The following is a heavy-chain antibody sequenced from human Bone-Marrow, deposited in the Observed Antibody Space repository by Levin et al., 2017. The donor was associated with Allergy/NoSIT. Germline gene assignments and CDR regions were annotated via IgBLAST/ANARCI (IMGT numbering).Heavy chain of an antibody. CDR3: AKGEQWLTRHIFDH. J-gene: IGHJ4*02. CDR1: GFLFSDYG. CDR2: TAYDEHNK. D-gene: IGHD6-19*01. Sequence: PGGSLRLSCAASGFLFSDYGMHWVRQAPGKGLEWVAVTAYDEHNKYYADSVKGRFTISRDNIKNILYLEMNSLRGDDTAVYYCAKGEQWLTRHIFDHWGQGSLVTVSS. V-gene: IGHV3-30*18.